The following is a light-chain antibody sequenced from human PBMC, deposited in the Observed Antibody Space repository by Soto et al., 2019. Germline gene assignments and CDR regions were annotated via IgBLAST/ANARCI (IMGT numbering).Light chain of an antibody. CDR1: QGISSY. Sequence: AIRMTQSPSSFSASTGDRVTITCRASQGISSYLAWYQQKPGKAPKLLIYAASTLQSGVPSRFGGSGSGTDFTLTISCLQSEDFATYYCQQYYSYPRFTFGPGTKVDIK. CDR2: AAS. J-gene: IGKJ3*01. CDR3: QQYYSYPRFT. V-gene: IGKV1-8*01.